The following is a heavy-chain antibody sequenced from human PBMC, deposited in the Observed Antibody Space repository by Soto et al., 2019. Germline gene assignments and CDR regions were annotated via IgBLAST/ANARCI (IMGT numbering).Heavy chain of an antibody. CDR2: IYPGDSHT. J-gene: IGHJ4*02. CDR1: GYTFTSYW. Sequence: GESLKISCESSGYTFTSYWIGWVRQMPGKGLEWMGIIYPGDSHTKYSPSFQGQVTISADKSISTAYLQWSGLKASDTAIYYCARQGYCSTTACYTVDYWGQGTLVTVSS. D-gene: IGHD2-2*02. CDR3: ARQGYCSTTACYTVDY. V-gene: IGHV5-51*01.